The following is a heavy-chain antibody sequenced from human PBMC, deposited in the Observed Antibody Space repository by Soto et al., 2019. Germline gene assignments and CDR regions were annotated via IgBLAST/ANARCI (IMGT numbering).Heavy chain of an antibody. CDR2: IYYSGST. V-gene: IGHV4-39*01. D-gene: IGHD6-13*01. CDR1: GGSISSSSYY. Sequence: PSATLSLTCTVSGGSISSSSYYWGWIRQPPGKGLAWIGSIYYSGSTYYNPSLKSRVTISVDTSKNQFSLKLSSVTAADTAVYYCARGSGIAAYNWFDPWGQGTLVTVSS. CDR3: ARGSGIAAYNWFDP. J-gene: IGHJ5*02.